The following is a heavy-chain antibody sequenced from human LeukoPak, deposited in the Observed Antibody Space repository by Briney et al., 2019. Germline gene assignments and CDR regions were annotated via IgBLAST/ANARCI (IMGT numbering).Heavy chain of an antibody. CDR1: GFTFSSYG. CDR2: IRYDGSNK. Sequence: QSGGSLRLSCAASGFTFSSYGMHWVRQAPGKGLEWVAFIRYDGSNKYYADSVKGRFTISRDNSKNTLYLQMNSLRAEDTAVYYCANRVGYYFDYWGQGTLVTVSS. V-gene: IGHV3-30*02. J-gene: IGHJ4*02. D-gene: IGHD6-25*01. CDR3: ANRVGYYFDY.